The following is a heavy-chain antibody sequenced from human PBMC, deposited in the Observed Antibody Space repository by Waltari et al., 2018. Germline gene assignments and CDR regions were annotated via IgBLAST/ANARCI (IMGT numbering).Heavy chain of an antibody. J-gene: IGHJ4*02. Sequence: EVQLLESGGGLVQPGGSLRLSCSASGFTFSTSAMSWVRQAPGKGREWVSAISGSGGSTYYADSGKGRFTISRDNSKNTLYLQMNSLRAEDTAVYYCAKAVSLDYWGQGTLVTVSS. CDR1: GFTFSTSA. CDR2: ISGSGGST. V-gene: IGHV3-23*01. CDR3: AKAVSLDY.